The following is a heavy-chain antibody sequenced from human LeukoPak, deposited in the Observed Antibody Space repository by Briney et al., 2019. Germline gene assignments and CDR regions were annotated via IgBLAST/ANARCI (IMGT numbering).Heavy chain of an antibody. CDR2: IYTSGTT. CDR1: GGSISTYY. Sequence: SETLSLTCTVSGGSISTYYWSWIRQPAGKGLEWIGRIYTSGTTNYNPSLKSRVTMSVDTSKNQFSLRLSSVTAADTAVYYCARYNFDSSGWLDAFDIWGQGTMVTVSS. J-gene: IGHJ3*02. V-gene: IGHV4-4*07. CDR3: ARYNFDSSGWLDAFDI. D-gene: IGHD3-22*01.